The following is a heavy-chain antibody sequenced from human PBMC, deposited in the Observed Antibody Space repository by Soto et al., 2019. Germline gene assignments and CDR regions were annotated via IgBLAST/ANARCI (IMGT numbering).Heavy chain of an antibody. CDR1: GGTFNNYP. J-gene: IGHJ6*02. CDR3: ARGRGYSGDDHYYYFDMDV. V-gene: IGHV1-69*13. D-gene: IGHD5-12*01. CDR2: SIPIFGTA. Sequence: GASVKVSCKASGGTFNNYPITWVRQAPGEGLERMGGSIPIFGTANYAQKFRGRVTISVDESTSTAYMELSSLRSEDTAVYYCARGRGYSGDDHYYYFDMDVWGQGTTVTVSS.